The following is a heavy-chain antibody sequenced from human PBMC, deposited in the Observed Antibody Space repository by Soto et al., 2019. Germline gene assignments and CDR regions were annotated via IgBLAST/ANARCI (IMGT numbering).Heavy chain of an antibody. CDR2: IWYDGSNK. V-gene: IGHV3-33*08. CDR1: GFTFNTYG. Sequence: PGGSLRLSCTTSGFTFNTYGMHWVRQAPGKGLEWVAVIWYDGSNKYYADSVKGRFTISRDNSKNTLYLQMNSLRAEDTAVYYCAREDDFWSGYYPGDQYMDVWGKGTTVTVSS. CDR3: AREDDFWSGYYPGDQYMDV. J-gene: IGHJ6*03. D-gene: IGHD3-3*01.